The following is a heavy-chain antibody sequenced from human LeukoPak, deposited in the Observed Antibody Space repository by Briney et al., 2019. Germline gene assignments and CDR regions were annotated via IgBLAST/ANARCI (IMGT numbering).Heavy chain of an antibody. CDR3: ATYKNWVAGDV. D-gene: IGHD7-27*01. CDR2: IKPDGSEA. Sequence: PGRPLRLSCAASGFIFSDSWMSWVRQAPGKGPEWVANIKPDGSEAHYVDSVKGRFTVSRDNAMKSLFLQMNSLRVEDTAVYYCATYKNWVAGDVWGQGTTVSVSS. CDR1: GFIFSDSW. J-gene: IGHJ6*02. V-gene: IGHV3-7*01.